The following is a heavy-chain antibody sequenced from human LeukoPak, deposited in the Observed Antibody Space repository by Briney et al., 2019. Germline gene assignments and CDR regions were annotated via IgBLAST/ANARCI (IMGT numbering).Heavy chain of an antibody. CDR3: ATTPVRYFDWFFGY. V-gene: IGHV1-18*01. CDR1: GYTFTSYG. CDR2: ISAYNGNT. Sequence: GASVKVSCKASGYTFTSYGTSWVRQAPGQGLEWMGWISAYNGNTNYAQKLQGRVTMTTDTSTSTAYMELRSLRSDDTAVYYCATTPVRYFDWFFGYWGQGTLVTVSS. J-gene: IGHJ4*02. D-gene: IGHD3-9*01.